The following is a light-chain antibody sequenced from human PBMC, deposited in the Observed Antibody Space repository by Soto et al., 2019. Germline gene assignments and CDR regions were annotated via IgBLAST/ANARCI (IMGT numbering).Light chain of an antibody. J-gene: IGLJ1*01. V-gene: IGLV2-14*01. CDR3: GSCTTSTKLV. CDR2: EVS. CDR1: SDDVGACNY. Sequence: QSVLTQPASVSGSPGQSITISCTGTSDDVGACNYVSWYQQHPDKAPKVVIYEVSNRPSGVSNRFSGSKSGNTASLTISGLQAEDEADYYCGSCTTSTKLVLGNGTKVIV.